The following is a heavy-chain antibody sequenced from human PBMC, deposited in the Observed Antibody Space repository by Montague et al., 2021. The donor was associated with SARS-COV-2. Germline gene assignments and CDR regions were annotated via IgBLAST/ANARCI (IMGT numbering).Heavy chain of an antibody. CDR3: ARMGLSQDCPGGACYSWVRDWLDP. V-gene: IGHV4-61*01. CDR1: GGPVSSGIHY. CDR2: IYYAGST. J-gene: IGHJ5*02. D-gene: IGHD2-15*01. Sequence: SETLSLTCTVSGGPVSSGIHYWSWIRQAPEKGLEWIGYIYYAGSTYYXXXLQSRVTISVDTSKNQFSLRLSSVTAADTAIYYCARMGLSQDCPGGACYSWVRDWLDPWGQGTPVIVSS.